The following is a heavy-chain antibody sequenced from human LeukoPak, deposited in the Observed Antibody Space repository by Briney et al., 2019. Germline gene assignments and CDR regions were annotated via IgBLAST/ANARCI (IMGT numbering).Heavy chain of an antibody. Sequence: KPGGSLRLSCAASGLTFSNAWMIWVRQAPGKGLEWVGRIKSYSDGGTIDYAAPVKGRFTISRDDSKNTLYLQMNSLKIEDTAVYYCNTDSLARNGGQGTLVTVSS. CDR3: NTDSLARN. J-gene: IGHJ4*02. CDR1: GLTFSNAW. V-gene: IGHV3-15*01. CDR2: IKSYSDGGTI.